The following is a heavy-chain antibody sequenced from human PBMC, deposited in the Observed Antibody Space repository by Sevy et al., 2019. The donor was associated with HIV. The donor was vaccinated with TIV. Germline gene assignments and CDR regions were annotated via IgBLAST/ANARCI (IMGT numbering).Heavy chain of an antibody. D-gene: IGHD6-13*01. V-gene: IGHV3-66*01. CDR1: GFTVSSYY. CDR3: ASPMAAAGMGVGY. J-gene: IGHJ4*02. Sequence: GGSLRLSCAASGFTVSSYYMTWVRHAPGKGLEWVSVIYSDGSTYYTDSVKGRFTISRDNSKNTLYLQMNSLRVEDTAVYYCASPMAAAGMGVGYWGQGTLVTVSS. CDR2: IYSDGST.